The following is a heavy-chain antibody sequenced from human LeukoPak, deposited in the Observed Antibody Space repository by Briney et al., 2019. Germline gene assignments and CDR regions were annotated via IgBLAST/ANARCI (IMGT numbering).Heavy chain of an antibody. CDR3: ARQGKAEMATTYFDY. CDR2: IYPGDSDT. Sequence: GESLKISCKGSGYSFTSYWIGCVRQMPGKGLEWMGIIYPGDSDTRYSPSFQGQVTISDDKSISTAYLQWSSLKASDTAMYYCARQGKAEMATTYFDYWGQGTLVTVSS. D-gene: IGHD5-24*01. J-gene: IGHJ4*02. CDR1: GYSFTSYW. V-gene: IGHV5-51*01.